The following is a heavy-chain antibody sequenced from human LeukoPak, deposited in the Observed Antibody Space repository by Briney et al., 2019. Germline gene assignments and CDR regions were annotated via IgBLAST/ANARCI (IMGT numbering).Heavy chain of an antibody. J-gene: IGHJ4*02. D-gene: IGHD3/OR15-3a*01. V-gene: IGHV3-30*19. CDR1: GFPFSSYG. CDR3: ARRTGPDY. CDR2: ISYDGSNK. Sequence: GGSLRLSCVASGFPFSSYGMHWVRQAPGKGLEWVAVISYDGSNKYYADSVKGRFTISRDNSKNTLYLQMNSLRAEDTAVYYCARRTGPDYWGQGTLVTVSS.